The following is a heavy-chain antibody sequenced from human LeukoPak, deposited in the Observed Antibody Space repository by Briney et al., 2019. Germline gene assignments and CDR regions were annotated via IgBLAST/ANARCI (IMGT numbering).Heavy chain of an antibody. CDR2: IYYSGST. D-gene: IGHD6-13*01. V-gene: IGHV4-39*01. CDR1: GGSISSSSYY. CDR3: ARGSSSWSHEFDP. Sequence: PSETLSLTCTVSGGSISSSSYYWGWIRQHPGKGLEWIGSIYYSGSTYYNPSLKSRVTISVDTSKNQFSLKLSSVTAADTAVYYCARGSSSWSHEFDPWGQGTLVTVSS. J-gene: IGHJ5*02.